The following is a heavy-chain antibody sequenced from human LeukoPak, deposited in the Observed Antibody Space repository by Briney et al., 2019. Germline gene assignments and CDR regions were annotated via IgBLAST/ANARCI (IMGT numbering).Heavy chain of an antibody. Sequence: PGGSLRLSCAASGFTFSMYAMSWVRQAPGKGLEWVSGIGGTGGSTYYVDSVRGRFTISRDNSKNTLTLQMNSLRAEDTAVYYCARMTSTVTLLFDIDFWGQGTLVTVSS. D-gene: IGHD4-17*01. CDR2: IGGTGGST. V-gene: IGHV3-23*01. CDR3: ARMTSTVTLLFDIDF. CDR1: GFTFSMYA. J-gene: IGHJ4*02.